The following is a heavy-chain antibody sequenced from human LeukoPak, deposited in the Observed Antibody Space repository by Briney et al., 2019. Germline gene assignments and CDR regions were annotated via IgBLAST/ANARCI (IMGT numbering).Heavy chain of an antibody. V-gene: IGHV1-2*02. D-gene: IGHD3-9*01. CDR3: ARDILTGHSMDV. J-gene: IGHJ6*03. CDR2: INANSGGT. CDR1: GHTFTGYY. Sequence: ASVRVSCKASGHTFTGYYMHWVRQAPGQGLEWMGWINANSGGTNYAQKFQGRVTMTRDTSISTAYMELSRLRSDDTAVYYCARDILTGHSMDVWGKGTTVTVSS.